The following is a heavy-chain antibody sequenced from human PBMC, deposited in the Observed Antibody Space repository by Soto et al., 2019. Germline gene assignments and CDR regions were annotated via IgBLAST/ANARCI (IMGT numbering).Heavy chain of an antibody. CDR1: GFTFDDDA. CDR2: ISWNSGSI. J-gene: IGHJ4*02. Sequence: PGGSLRLSFAASGFTFDDDAMHWFRQAPGKGLEWVSGISWNSGSIGYADSVKGRFTISRDNAKNSLYLQMNSLRAEDTAVYYCHGYGYWGQGTLVTVSS. D-gene: IGHD5-12*01. V-gene: IGHV3-9*01. CDR3: HGYGY.